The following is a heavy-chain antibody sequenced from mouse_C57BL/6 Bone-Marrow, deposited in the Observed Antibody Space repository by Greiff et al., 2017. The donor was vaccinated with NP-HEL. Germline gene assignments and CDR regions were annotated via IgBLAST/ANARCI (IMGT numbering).Heavy chain of an antibody. V-gene: IGHV1-54*01. CDR2: INPGSGGT. D-gene: IGHD1-1*01. CDR1: GYAFTNYL. Sequence: QVQLQQSGAELVRPGTSVKVSCKASGYAFTNYLIEWVKQRPGQGLEWIGVINPGSGGTNYNEKFKGKATLTADKSSSTAYMQLSSLTSEDSAVYFCARGTTVDYWGQGTTLTVSS. J-gene: IGHJ2*01. CDR3: ARGTTVDY.